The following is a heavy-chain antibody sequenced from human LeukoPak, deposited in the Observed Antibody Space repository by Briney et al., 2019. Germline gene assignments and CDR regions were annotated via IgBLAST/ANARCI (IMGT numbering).Heavy chain of an antibody. J-gene: IGHJ4*02. CDR2: IIPIFGTA. D-gene: IGHD3-22*01. CDR1: GGTFSSYA. V-gene: IGHV1-69*13. CDR3: ARGGYYYDSSGYSHLPDY. Sequence: ASVTVSCKASGGTFSSYAISWVRQAPGQGLEWMGGIIPIFGTANYAQKFQGRVTITADESTSTAYMELSSLRSEDTAVYYCARGGYYYDSSGYSHLPDYWGQGTLVTVSA.